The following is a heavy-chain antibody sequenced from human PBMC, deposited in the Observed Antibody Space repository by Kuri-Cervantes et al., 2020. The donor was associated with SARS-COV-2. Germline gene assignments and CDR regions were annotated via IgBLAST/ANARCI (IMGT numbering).Heavy chain of an antibody. CDR1: GFTFSSYA. D-gene: IGHD2-2*01. V-gene: IGHV3-30*02. J-gene: IGHJ5*02. CDR2: IRYDGSNK. Sequence: AGSLRLSCAASGFTFSSYAMSWVRQAPGKGLEWVAFIRYDGSNKYYADSVKGRFTISRDNSKNTLYLQMNSLRAEDTAAYYCAKGGYCSSTSCPPRWFDPWGQGTLVTVSS. CDR3: AKGGYCSSTSCPPRWFDP.